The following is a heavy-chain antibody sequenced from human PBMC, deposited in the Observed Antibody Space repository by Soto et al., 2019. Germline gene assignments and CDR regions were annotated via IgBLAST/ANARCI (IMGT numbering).Heavy chain of an antibody. CDR2: INHSGST. D-gene: IGHD6-6*01. CDR1: GGPFSGCY. V-gene: IGHV4-34*01. CDR3: ARVRGREYSSSSGGMYV. J-gene: IGHJ6*02. Sequence: QVQLQQWGAGLLKPSETQSLTSAVYGGPFSGCYWSWIRRPPGKGLKWIGEINHSGSTKYNQSLRSRVSITLDTSKNQFSLRLTCAAAADTAVYYCARVRGREYSSSSGGMYVWGQGTTVTVSS.